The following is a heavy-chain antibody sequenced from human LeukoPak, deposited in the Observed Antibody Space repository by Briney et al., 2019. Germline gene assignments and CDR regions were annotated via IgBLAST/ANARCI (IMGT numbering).Heavy chain of an antibody. CDR2: ISSSSSYI. CDR1: GFTFSSYS. J-gene: IGHJ4*02. Sequence: PGGSLRLSCAASGFTFSSYSMNWVRQAPGKGLEWVSSISSSSSYIYHADSVRGRFTISRDNAKNSLYLQMNSLRAEDTAVYYCARGPVTMGDYWGQGTLVTVSS. D-gene: IGHD4/OR15-4a*01. CDR3: ARGPVTMGDY. V-gene: IGHV3-21*01.